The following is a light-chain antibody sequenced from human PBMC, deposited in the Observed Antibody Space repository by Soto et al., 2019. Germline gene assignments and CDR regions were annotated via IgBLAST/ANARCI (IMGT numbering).Light chain of an antibody. J-gene: IGKJ3*01. CDR2: GAS. Sequence: EIVLTQSPGTLSLSPGERATLSCRASQSVSSSYLAWYQQKPGQAPRLIIYGASSRATGIPDRFSGSGSGTDFTLTISRLEPEDFAVYYCQQYGSSPPAFTFGPGTKVDIK. V-gene: IGKV3-20*01. CDR3: QQYGSSPPAFT. CDR1: QSVSSSY.